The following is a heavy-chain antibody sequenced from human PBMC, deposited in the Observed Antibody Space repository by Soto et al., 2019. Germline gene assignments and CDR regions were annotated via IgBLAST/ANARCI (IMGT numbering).Heavy chain of an antibody. D-gene: IGHD2-2*01. CDR1: GYTFTGYY. V-gene: IGHV1-46*03. Sequence: GASGKVSCKASGYTFTGYYMHWVRQSPGQGLEKMGIINPSGGSTSYAQKLQGRVTMTRDTSTSTVYMELSSLRSEDTAVYYCARGCHIVVVPAGSWFDLWGQGTVVTVSS. CDR2: INPSGGST. J-gene: IGHJ5*02. CDR3: ARGCHIVVVPAGSWFDL.